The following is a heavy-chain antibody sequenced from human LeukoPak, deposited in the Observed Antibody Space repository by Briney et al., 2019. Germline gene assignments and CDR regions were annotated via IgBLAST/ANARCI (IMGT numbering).Heavy chain of an antibody. Sequence: PGGSLRLSCAASGFTVSSNYMSWVRQAPGKGLEWVSVIYSGGSTYYADSVKGRFTISRDNSKNTLYLQMNSLRAEDTAVYYCAREGRSSTWHPFDYWGQGALVTVSS. D-gene: IGHD6-13*01. CDR2: IYSGGST. V-gene: IGHV3-66*01. CDR1: GFTVSSNY. CDR3: AREGRSSTWHPFDY. J-gene: IGHJ4*02.